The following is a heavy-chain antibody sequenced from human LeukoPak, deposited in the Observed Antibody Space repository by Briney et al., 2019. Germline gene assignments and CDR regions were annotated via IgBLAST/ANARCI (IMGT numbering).Heavy chain of an antibody. V-gene: IGHV1-8*01. D-gene: IGHD2-2*01. Sequence: ASVKVPCKASGYTFTSYDINWVRQATGQGLEWMGWMNPNSGNTGYAQKFQGRVTMTRNTSISTAYMELSSLRSEDTAVYYCARAPFVLWPPPGDWFDPWGQGTLVTVSS. CDR1: GYTFTSYD. CDR3: ARAPFVLWPPPGDWFDP. CDR2: MNPNSGNT. J-gene: IGHJ5*02.